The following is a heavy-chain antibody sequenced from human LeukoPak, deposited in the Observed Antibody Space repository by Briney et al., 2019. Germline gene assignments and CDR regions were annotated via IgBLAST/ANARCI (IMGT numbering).Heavy chain of an antibody. Sequence: SQTLSLTRDIAGDSLSSNSSTWNWIRQSPSRGLEWLGRTYYRSKWYNDYAVSVKSRITINPDTSKNQFSLQLSSVTAADTAVYYCARDSFGGFYWGQGTLVTVSS. CDR2: TYYRSKWYN. V-gene: IGHV6-1*01. J-gene: IGHJ4*02. D-gene: IGHD3-10*01. CDR3: ARDSFGGFY. CDR1: GDSLSSNSST.